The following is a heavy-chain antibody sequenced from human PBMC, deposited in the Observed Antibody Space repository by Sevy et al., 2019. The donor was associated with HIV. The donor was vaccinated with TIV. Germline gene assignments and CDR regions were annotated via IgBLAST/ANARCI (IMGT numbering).Heavy chain of an antibody. V-gene: IGHV3-23*01. CDR2: ISGSGDGT. D-gene: IGHD3-16*01. CDR3: AKGGWGNWFDP. J-gene: IGHJ5*02. CDR1: GFTFSDYA. Sequence: GGSLRLSCAASGFTFSDYAMSWVRQAPGKGLVWVSSISGSGDGTYYADSVKGRFTVSRDNFKNTLYLEMKGLRGEDTAVYFCAKGGWGNWFDPWGQGSLVTVSS.